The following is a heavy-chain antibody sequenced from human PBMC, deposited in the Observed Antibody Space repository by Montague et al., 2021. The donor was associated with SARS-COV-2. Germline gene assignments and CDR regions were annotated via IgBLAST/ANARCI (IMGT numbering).Heavy chain of an antibody. CDR1: GGSISSYS. J-gene: IGHJ4*02. V-gene: IGHV4-4*07. CDR3: ARDGGFYGSGGYSL. CDR2: IFASGGT. Sequence: SDTLSLTCTVSGGSISSYSWSWIRQPAAKGLDWIGPIFASGGTIYSPSLRSRVSMSVDASKNQFSFILTSVTAADTGVYFCARDGGFYGSGGYSLWGQGTLVTVSS. D-gene: IGHD3-10*01.